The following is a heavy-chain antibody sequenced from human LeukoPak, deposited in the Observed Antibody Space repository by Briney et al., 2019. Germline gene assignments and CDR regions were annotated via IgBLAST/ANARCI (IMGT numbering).Heavy chain of an antibody. Sequence: GGSLRLSCAASGFTFSSYAMSWVRQAPGKGLEGVSVMSGSGGSTYYADSVKGRFTISRDNSKNTLYLQMNSLRAEDTAVYYCAKEIYGDSTGGRFQHWGQGTLVTVSS. CDR3: AKEIYGDSTGGRFQH. CDR1: GFTFSSYA. CDR2: MSGSGGST. V-gene: IGHV3-23*01. J-gene: IGHJ1*01. D-gene: IGHD4-17*01.